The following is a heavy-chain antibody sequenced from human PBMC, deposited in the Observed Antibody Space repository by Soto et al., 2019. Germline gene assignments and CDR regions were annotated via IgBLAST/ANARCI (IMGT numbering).Heavy chain of an antibody. D-gene: IGHD2-2*02. CDR1: GFTFSSYG. CDR3: AKVFCSSTSCYTGIGPY. Sequence: PGGSLRLSCAASGFTFSSYGMHCVRQAPGKGLEWVAVISYDGSNKYYADSVKGRFTISRDNSKNTLYLQMNSLRAEDTAVYYCAKVFCSSTSCYTGIGPYWGQGTLVTVSS. J-gene: IGHJ4*02. CDR2: ISYDGSNK. V-gene: IGHV3-30*18.